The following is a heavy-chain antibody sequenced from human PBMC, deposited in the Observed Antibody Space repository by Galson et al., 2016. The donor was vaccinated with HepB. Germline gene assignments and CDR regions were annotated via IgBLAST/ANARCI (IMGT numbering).Heavy chain of an antibody. D-gene: IGHD3-10*01. CDR1: GGSISSVFYY. Sequence: TLFLSCTVSGGSISSVFYYLSWIRQHPGKGLEWIGYIYHSGSTYYNPPLKSRVTISVDTSKNQFSLKLSSVTAADTAVYFCARDRSSGSGSFGYWGQGTLVTVSS. CDR3: ARDRSSGSGSFGY. V-gene: IGHV4-31*03. J-gene: IGHJ4*02. CDR2: IYHSGST.